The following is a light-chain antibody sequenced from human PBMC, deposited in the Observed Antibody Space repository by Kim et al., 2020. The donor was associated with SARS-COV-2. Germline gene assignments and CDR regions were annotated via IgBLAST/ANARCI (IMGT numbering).Light chain of an antibody. CDR2: YDS. Sequence: PGKTARITCGGTNIGSKSVHWYQQKPGQAPVLVISYDSVRPSGIPERFSGSNSGNTATVTISRVEAGDEANYYCQVWDSSDDHRVVFGGGTQLTVL. CDR3: QVWDSSDDHRVV. J-gene: IGLJ2*01. CDR1: NIGSKS. V-gene: IGLV3-21*04.